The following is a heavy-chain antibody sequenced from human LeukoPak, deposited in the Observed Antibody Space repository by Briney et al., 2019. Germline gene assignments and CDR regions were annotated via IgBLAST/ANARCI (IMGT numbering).Heavy chain of an antibody. V-gene: IGHV4-39*07. CDR3: ARSYGDYVNWFDP. CDR2: IYYSGST. Sequence: SETLSLTCTVSGGSISSSSYYWGWIRQPPGKGLEWIGSIYYSGSTYYNASLKSRVTISVDTSKNQFSLKLSSVTAADTAVYYCARSYGDYVNWFDPWGQGTLVTVSS. D-gene: IGHD4-17*01. J-gene: IGHJ5*02. CDR1: GGSISSSSYY.